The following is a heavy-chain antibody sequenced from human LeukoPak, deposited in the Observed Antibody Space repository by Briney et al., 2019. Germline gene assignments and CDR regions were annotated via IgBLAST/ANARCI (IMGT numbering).Heavy chain of an antibody. J-gene: IGHJ4*02. D-gene: IGHD3-22*01. CDR1: GGTFSSYA. CDR2: IIPIFGTA. CDR3: ASVLYYYDSSGYYPY. Sequence: ASVKVSCKASGGTFSSYAISWVRQAPGQGLEWMGGIIPIFGTANYAQKFQGRVTITADESTSTAYMELSSLRSEDTAVYYRASVLYYYDSSGYYPYWGQGTLVTVSS. V-gene: IGHV1-69*13.